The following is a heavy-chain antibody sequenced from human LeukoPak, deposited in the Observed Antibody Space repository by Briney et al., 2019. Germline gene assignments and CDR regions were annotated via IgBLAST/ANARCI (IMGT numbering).Heavy chain of an antibody. CDR1: GNSL. J-gene: IGHJ4*02. V-gene: IGHV3-74*01. CDR2: INSDGSWT. D-gene: IGHD2/OR15-2a*01. CDR3: VSFYETY. Sequence: GGSPRLSCAASGNSLMHWVRQAPGKGLVWVSHINSDGSWTSYADSVKGRFAISKDNAKNTVYLQMNSLRAEDTAVYYCVSFYETYWGRGTLVTVSS.